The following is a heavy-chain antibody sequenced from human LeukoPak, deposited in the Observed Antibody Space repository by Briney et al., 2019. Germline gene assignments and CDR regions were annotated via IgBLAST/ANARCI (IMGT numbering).Heavy chain of an antibody. J-gene: IGHJ4*02. CDR1: GFTFSNAW. CDR2: IKSKTGGGTT. CDR3: TTDLSDIVVVGSPDY. V-gene: IGHV3-15*01. D-gene: IGHD2-2*01. Sequence: GGSLRLSCAASGFTFSNAWMSWVRQAPGKGLEWVGRIKSKTGGGTTDYAAPVKGRFTISRDDSKNTLYLQMNSLKTEDTAVYYCTTDLSDIVVVGSPDYWGQGTLVTVSS.